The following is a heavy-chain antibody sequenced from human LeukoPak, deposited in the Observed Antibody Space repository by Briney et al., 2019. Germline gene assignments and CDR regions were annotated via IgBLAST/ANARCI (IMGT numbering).Heavy chain of an antibody. D-gene: IGHD3-22*01. CDR2: ISAYNGNT. J-gene: IGHJ3*02. CDR3: AREGEGINYYDSSGYSDAFDI. V-gene: IGHV1-18*01. Sequence: GASVKVSCKASGYTFTSYGISWVRQAPGQGLGWMGWISAYNGNTNYAQKLQGRVTMTTDTSTSTAYMELRSLRSDDTAVYYCAREGEGINYYDSSGYSDAFDIWGQGTMVTVSS. CDR1: GYTFTSYG.